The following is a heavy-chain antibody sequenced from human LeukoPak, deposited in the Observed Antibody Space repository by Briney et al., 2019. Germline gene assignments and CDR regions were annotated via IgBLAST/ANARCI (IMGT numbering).Heavy chain of an antibody. Sequence: ETLSLTCTVSGGSISSYYWSWIRQPPGKGLEWIGYIYYSGSTNYNPSLKSRVTISVDTSKNQFSLKLSSVTAADTAVYYCARENDVTGNALDVWGQGTTVSVSS. CDR1: GGSISSYY. CDR3: ARENDVTGNALDV. V-gene: IGHV4-59*01. D-gene: IGHD2-2*01. J-gene: IGHJ6*02. CDR2: IYYSGST.